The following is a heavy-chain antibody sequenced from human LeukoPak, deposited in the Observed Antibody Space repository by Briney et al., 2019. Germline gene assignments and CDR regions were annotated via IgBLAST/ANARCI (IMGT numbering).Heavy chain of an antibody. D-gene: IGHD1-7*01. CDR2: IYYSGST. V-gene: IGHV4-61*01. CDR1: GGSVSSGSYY. CDR3: AREDYWNYARYYYYMDV. Sequence: PSETLSLTCTVSGGSVSSGSYYWSWIRQPPGKGLEWIGYIYYSGSTNYNPSLKSRVTISVDTSKNQFSLKLSSVTAADTAVYYCAREDYWNYARYYYYMDVWGKGTTVTVSS. J-gene: IGHJ6*03.